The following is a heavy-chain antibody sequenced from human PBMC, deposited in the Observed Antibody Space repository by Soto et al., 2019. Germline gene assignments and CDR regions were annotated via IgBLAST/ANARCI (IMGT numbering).Heavy chain of an antibody. V-gene: IGHV4-31*03. Sequence: SETLSLTCTVSGGSISSGGYYWSWIRQHPGKGLEWIGYIYYSGSTYYNPSLKSRVTISVDTSKNQFSLKLSSVTAAAAAVYCWPRVTAAGGAFDIWGQGTMVTVSS. CDR2: IYYSGST. J-gene: IGHJ3*02. D-gene: IGHD6-25*01. CDR3: PRVTAAGGAFDI. CDR1: GGSISSGGYY.